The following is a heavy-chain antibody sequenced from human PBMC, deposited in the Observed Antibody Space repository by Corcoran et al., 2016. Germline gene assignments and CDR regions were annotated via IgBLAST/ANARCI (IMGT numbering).Heavy chain of an antibody. CDR3: ARLSSYCSGGTCYGWY. D-gene: IGHD2-15*01. V-gene: IGHV5-51*01. CDR2: IYPGDSET. CDR1: GYSFSNYW. Sequence: EVQLVQSGAEVKKPGESLKISCKGSGYSFSNYWIGWVRQMPGKGLEWMGIIYPGDSETRYSPSFQGQVTISADKSISTAHLQWSSLKASDTAMYYCARLSSYCSGGTCYGWYWGQGTLVTVSS. J-gene: IGHJ4*02.